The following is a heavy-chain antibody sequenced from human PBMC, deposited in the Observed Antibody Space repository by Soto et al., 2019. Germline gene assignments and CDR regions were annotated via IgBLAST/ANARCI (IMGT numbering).Heavy chain of an antibody. CDR1: GFSLTTSGVG. Sequence: QITLKESGPTLVKPTQTLTLTCSFSGFSLTTSGVGVVWIRQPPGKALEWLALIYWNDEKRYSPSLKNRLTVAKDTSRNQVVLTMTNMDPVDTATYYCAQRPYSGSYFVYWGQGNLVIVSS. J-gene: IGHJ4*02. CDR2: IYWNDEK. CDR3: AQRPYSGSYFVY. V-gene: IGHV2-5*01. D-gene: IGHD1-26*01.